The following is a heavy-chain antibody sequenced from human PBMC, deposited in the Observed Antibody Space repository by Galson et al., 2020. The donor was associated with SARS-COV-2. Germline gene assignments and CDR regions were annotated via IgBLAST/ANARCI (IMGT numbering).Heavy chain of an antibody. Sequence: SETLCLTCAVSGYSISSGYHWGWIRQPPGKGLECIGSIYHSGNTYYNPSLESRVTISVDTSKNQFSLKLSSVTAADTAVYYCARGNEFRPYSAFKNWGQGTLVTVSS. CDR3: ARGNEFRPYSAFKN. CDR1: GYSISSGYH. J-gene: IGHJ4*02. D-gene: IGHD1-26*01. CDR2: IYHSGNT. V-gene: IGHV4-38-2*01.